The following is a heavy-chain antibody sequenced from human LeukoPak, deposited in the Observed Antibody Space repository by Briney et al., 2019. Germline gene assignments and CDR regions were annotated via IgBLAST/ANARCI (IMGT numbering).Heavy chain of an antibody. D-gene: IGHD1-26*01. CDR2: IYHSGST. Sequence: SETLSLTCTVSGYSISSGYYWGWIRQPPGKGLEWIGSIYHSGSTYYNPSLESRVTISVDTSKNQFSLKLSSVTAADTAVYYCARGVVYSGSYYRYFDYWGQGTLVTVSS. J-gene: IGHJ4*02. CDR1: GYSISSGYY. CDR3: ARGVVYSGSYYRYFDY. V-gene: IGHV4-38-2*02.